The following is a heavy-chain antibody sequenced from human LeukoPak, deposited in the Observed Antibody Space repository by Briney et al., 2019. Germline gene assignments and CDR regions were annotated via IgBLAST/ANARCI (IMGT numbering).Heavy chain of an antibody. Sequence: PGGSLRLSCAASGFTFSRYGMHWVRQAPGKGLEWVAVIWYDGSNKYYADSVKGRFTISRDNSKNTLYLQMNSLRAEDTAVYYCAKGGVFGSGSYCPDYWGQGSLVTVSS. D-gene: IGHD3-10*01. CDR3: AKGGVFGSGSYCPDY. CDR2: IWYDGSNK. V-gene: IGHV3-33*06. CDR1: GFTFSRYG. J-gene: IGHJ4*02.